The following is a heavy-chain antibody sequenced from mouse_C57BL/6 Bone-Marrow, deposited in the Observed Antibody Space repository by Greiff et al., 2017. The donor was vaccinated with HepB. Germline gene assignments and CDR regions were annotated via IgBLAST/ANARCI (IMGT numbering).Heavy chain of an antibody. V-gene: IGHV14-3*01. CDR2: IDPANGNT. CDR1: GFNIKNTY. J-gene: IGHJ4*01. D-gene: IGHD1-1*01. CDR3: ASLPLTTVVATDAMDY. Sequence: VQLKESVAELVRPGASVKLSCTASGFNIKNTYMHWVKQRPEQGLEWIGRIDPANGNTKYAPKFPGKATITADTSSNTAYLQLSSLTSEDTAIYYCASLPLTTVVATDAMDYWGQGTSVTVSS.